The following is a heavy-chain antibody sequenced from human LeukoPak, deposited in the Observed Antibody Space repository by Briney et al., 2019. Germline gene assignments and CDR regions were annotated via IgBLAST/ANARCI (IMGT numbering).Heavy chain of an antibody. J-gene: IGHJ4*02. CDR1: RFTFSNAW. V-gene: IGHV3-15*01. CDR3: TTEGGPETMVTSGSLDY. D-gene: IGHD4/OR15-4a*01. CDR2: IKSNADGGTT. Sequence: GGSLRLSCAVSRFTFSNAWMTWVRQAPGKGLEWLGRIKSNADGGTTDYAAPVKGRFTISRDDSKNTLYLQMNSLKTEDTAVYYCTTEGGPETMVTSGSLDYWGQGTLVIVSS.